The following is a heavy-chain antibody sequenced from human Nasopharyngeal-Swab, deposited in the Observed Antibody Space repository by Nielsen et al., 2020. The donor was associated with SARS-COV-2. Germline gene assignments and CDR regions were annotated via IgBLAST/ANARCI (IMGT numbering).Heavy chain of an antibody. CDR1: GFTFSDYT. J-gene: IGHJ4*02. CDR2: ISSSGSYM. Sequence: GESLKISCAASGFTFSDYTMNWVHQAPGQGLEWVSSISSSGSYMYYTDSVKGRFTMSRDNAKNSLYLQMNSLRAEDTAVYYCASDSRYWGQGTLVTVSS. D-gene: IGHD2-2*01. CDR3: ASDSRY. V-gene: IGHV3-21*01.